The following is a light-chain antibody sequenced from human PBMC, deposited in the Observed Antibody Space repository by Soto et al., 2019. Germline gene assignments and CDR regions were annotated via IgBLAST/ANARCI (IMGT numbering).Light chain of an antibody. J-gene: IGKJ1*01. CDR1: QTIRRC. CDR3: QHYNSDPWT. CDR2: DAS. Sequence: DIEMTQSPSTLSASVGDRVTITCRASQTIRRCLAWYQQRPGKAPKVLIYDASTLESGVPARFSGSGSETEFTLTISSLQPEDSATYYCQHYNSDPWTFGQGTKVEIK. V-gene: IGKV1-5*01.